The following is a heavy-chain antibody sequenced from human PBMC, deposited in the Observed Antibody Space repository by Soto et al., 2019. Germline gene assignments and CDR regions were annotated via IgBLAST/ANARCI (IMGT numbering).Heavy chain of an antibody. J-gene: IGHJ6*02. CDR2: SIPIFGTA. Sequence: GASVKVSCKASGGTFNNYPITWVRQAPGEGLEWMGGSIPIFGTANYAQKFQGRVTISVDESTSTAYMEVRSLTSDDTGVYFCAATGGNYFGLDVWGQGTTVTVSS. CDR3: AATGGNYFGLDV. D-gene: IGHD2-8*02. V-gene: IGHV1-69*13. CDR1: GGTFNNYP.